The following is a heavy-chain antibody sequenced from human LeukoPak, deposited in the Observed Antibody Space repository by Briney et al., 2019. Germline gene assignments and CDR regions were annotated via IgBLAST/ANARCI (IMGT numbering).Heavy chain of an antibody. CDR3: ARVVRHIVVVPAAIVDYYYYMDV. V-gene: IGHV3-7*01. Sequence: GGSLRLSCAASGFTFDTYGMHWVRQAPGKGLEWVANIKQDGSEKYYVDSVKGRFTISRDNAKNSLYLQMNSLRAEDTAVYYCARVVRHIVVVPAAIVDYYYYMDVWGKGTTVTVSS. D-gene: IGHD2-2*02. CDR2: IKQDGSEK. J-gene: IGHJ6*03. CDR1: GFTFDTYG.